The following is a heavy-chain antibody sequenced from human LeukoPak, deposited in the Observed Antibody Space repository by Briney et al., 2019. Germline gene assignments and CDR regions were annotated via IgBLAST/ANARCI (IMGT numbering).Heavy chain of an antibody. Sequence: ASVKVSCKASGYTFTDYYMHWVRQAPGQGLEWMGIINPSGGSTSYAQKFQGRVTMTRDMSTSTVYMELSSLRSEDTAVYYCARDYYDSSGYYYPLDYWGQGTLVTVSS. D-gene: IGHD3-22*01. V-gene: IGHV1-46*01. CDR1: GYTFTDYY. J-gene: IGHJ4*02. CDR3: ARDYYDSSGYYYPLDY. CDR2: INPSGGST.